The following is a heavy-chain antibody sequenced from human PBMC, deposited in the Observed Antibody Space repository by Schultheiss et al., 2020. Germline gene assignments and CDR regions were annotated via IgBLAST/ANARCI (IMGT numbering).Heavy chain of an antibody. V-gene: IGHV4-61*08. J-gene: IGHJ1*01. CDR3: ASFFYYDILTGPIY. Sequence: SETLSLTCTVSGGSISSGGYYWSWIRQHPGKGLEWIGYIYYSGTTNYKPSLKSRVTMSIDTSSDQFSLRLTSVTAADTAMYYCASFFYYDILTGPIYWGQGAPVTVSS. D-gene: IGHD3-9*01. CDR1: GGSISSGGYY. CDR2: IYYSGTT.